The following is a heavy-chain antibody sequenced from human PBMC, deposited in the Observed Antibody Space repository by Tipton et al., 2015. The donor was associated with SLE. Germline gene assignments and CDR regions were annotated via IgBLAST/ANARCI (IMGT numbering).Heavy chain of an antibody. CDR1: GGSISGSSYY. J-gene: IGHJ5*02. Sequence: TLSLTCTVSGGSISGSSYYWGWIRQPPGKGLEWIGEINHSGITNYNPSLKSRVTISVDTTKNQFSLKLSSVTAAETAVYYCARVPSADYGDYGWFDPWGQGTLVTVSS. V-gene: IGHV4-39*07. CDR2: INHSGIT. D-gene: IGHD4-17*01. CDR3: ARVPSADYGDYGWFDP.